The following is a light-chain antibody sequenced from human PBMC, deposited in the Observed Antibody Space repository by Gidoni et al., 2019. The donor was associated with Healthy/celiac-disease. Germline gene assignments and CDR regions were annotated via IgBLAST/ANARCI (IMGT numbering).Light chain of an antibody. V-gene: IGKV1-33*01. CDR1: QDISNY. Sequence: DIQMTQSPSSLSASVGDRVTITCQASQDISNYLNWYQQKPGHAPKLLIYDASNWETGVPARFSGSGSGTDFTFTISSLQPEDIATYYCQQYDNLPTTFGPGTKVEIK. CDR2: DAS. CDR3: QQYDNLPTT. J-gene: IGKJ3*01.